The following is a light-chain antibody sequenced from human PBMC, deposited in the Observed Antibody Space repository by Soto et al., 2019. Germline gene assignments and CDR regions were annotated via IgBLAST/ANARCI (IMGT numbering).Light chain of an antibody. CDR2: AAS. CDR3: QQSYG. CDR1: QSISSY. V-gene: IGKV1-39*01. J-gene: IGKJ5*01. Sequence: DIQMTQSPSSLSASVGDRVTITCRASQSISSYLNWYQQKPGKAPKLLIYAASSLQSGVPSRFSGSGSGTAFPLTISSLQHEDFATYYCQQSYGFGQGTRLEIK.